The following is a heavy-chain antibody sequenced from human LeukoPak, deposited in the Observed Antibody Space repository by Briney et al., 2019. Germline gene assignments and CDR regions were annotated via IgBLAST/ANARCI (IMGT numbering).Heavy chain of an antibody. CDR3: ARVGVRGVIRRPLDY. D-gene: IGHD3-10*01. CDR1: GGSFSGYY. J-gene: IGHJ4*02. V-gene: IGHV4-34*01. CDR2: INHSGST. Sequence: SETLSLTCAVYGGSFSGYYWSWIRQPPGKGLEWIGEINHSGSTNYNPSLKSRVTISVDTSKNQFSLKLSSVTAADTAVYYCARVGVRGVIRRPLDYWGQGTLVTVSS.